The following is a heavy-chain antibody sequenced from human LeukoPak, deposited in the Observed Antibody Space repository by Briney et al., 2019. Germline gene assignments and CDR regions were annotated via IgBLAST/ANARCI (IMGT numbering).Heavy chain of an antibody. Sequence: SVKVSCKASGGTFSSYAISWVRQAPGQGLEWMGGIIPIFGTANYAQKFQGRVTITADESTSTAYMELSSLRSEDTAVYYCASGVVPAAVSLDAFDIWGQGTMVTVSS. CDR2: IIPIFGTA. D-gene: IGHD2-2*01. V-gene: IGHV1-69*13. CDR3: ASGVVPAAVSLDAFDI. CDR1: GGTFSSYA. J-gene: IGHJ3*02.